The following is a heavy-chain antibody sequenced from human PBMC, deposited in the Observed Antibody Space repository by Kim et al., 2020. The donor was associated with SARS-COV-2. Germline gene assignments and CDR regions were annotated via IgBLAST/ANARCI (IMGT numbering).Heavy chain of an antibody. V-gene: IGHV7-4-1*02. Sequence: ASVKVSCKASGYTFTSYAMNWVRQAPGQGLEWMGWINTNTGNPTYAQGFTGRFVFSLDTSVSTAYLQISSLKAEDTAVYYCARPAERGYSLPPYYYYYMDVWGKGTTVTVSS. J-gene: IGHJ6*03. D-gene: IGHD1-1*01. CDR1: GYTFTSYA. CDR3: ARPAERGYSLPPYYYYYMDV. CDR2: INTNTGNP.